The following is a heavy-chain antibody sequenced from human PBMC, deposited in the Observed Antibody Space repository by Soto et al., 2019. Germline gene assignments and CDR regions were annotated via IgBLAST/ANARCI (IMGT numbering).Heavy chain of an antibody. D-gene: IGHD3-3*01. CDR2: IYSSGST. V-gene: IGHV4-4*07. J-gene: IGHJ5*02. CDR1: GGAVSCYY. Sequence: SETRSRTWTVTGGAVSCYYWTWSRQSDGEGLEWIGRIYSSGSTNYNPSLKSRVTISLDTSMNYFSLRLSSVTAADTAVYYCARGQRFSDWFDPWGQGTLVTVSS. CDR3: ARGQRFSDWFDP.